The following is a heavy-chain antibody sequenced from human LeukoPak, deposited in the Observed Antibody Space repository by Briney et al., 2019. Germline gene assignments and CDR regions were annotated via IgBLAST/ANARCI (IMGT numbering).Heavy chain of an antibody. V-gene: IGHV3-7*01. J-gene: IGHJ4*02. CDR3: ASGLLPSVLTVFDF. CDR2: INQDGSQK. CDR1: GFTFSNYV. D-gene: IGHD7-27*01. Sequence: GGSLRLSCAASGFTFSNYVMNWVRQAPGNGLEWVAHINQDGSQKYYVDSVKGRFTISRDNARNSLYLQMNSLGAEDTAVYYCASGLLPSVLTVFDFWGLGTLVTVSS.